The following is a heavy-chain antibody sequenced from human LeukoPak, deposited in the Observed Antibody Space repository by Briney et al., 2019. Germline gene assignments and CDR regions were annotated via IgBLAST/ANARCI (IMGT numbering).Heavy chain of an antibody. CDR3: ARHGGTFEN. V-gene: IGHV4-39*01. D-gene: IGHD3-3*01. J-gene: IGHJ3*02. CDR1: GGSINSSSYY. CDR2: IYYSGSI. Sequence: SETLSLTCTVSGGSINSSSYYWGWIRQPPGKGLEWIGSIYYSGSIHHNPSLKSRVTISVDTSKKQFSLGLSSVSAADTAVYYCARHGGTFENWGQGTMVTVSS.